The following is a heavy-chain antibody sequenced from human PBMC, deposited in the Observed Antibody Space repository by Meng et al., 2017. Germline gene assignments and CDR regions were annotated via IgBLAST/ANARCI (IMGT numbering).Heavy chain of an antibody. V-gene: IGHV3-53*01. CDR1: GFTVSSNY. Sequence: LTCAASGFTVSSNYMSWVRQAPGKGLEWVSVIYSGGSTYYADSVKGRFTISRDNSKNSLYLQMNSLRAEDTAVYYCARDQVGLGYCSSTSCYEFDYWGQGTLVTVSS. CDR2: IYSGGST. D-gene: IGHD2-2*01. CDR3: ARDQVGLGYCSSTSCYEFDY. J-gene: IGHJ4*02.